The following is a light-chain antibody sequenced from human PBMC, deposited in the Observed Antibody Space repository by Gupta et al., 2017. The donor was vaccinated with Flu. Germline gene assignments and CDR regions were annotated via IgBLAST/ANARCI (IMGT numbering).Light chain of an antibody. V-gene: IGLV2-8*01. Sequence: HSALTQPPSASGSPGQSVTISCTGTSSDVGYYDYVCWYQQHPGKAPNLMICEVNKRPAGVPDRCSVSTSGNTASLTVSGLQAEEEADYYCTSYADGHNFRWVFGGGTKLTVL. CDR2: EVN. CDR3: TSYADGHNFRWV. CDR1: SSDVGYYDY. J-gene: IGLJ3*02.